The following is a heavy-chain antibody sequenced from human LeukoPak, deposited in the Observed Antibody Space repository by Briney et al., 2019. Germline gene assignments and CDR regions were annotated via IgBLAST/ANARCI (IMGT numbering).Heavy chain of an antibody. Sequence: ASVKVSCKASGYTFTSYDINWVRQATGQGLEWMGWMNPNSGNTGYAQKFQGRVTMTRNTSISTAYMELSSLRSEDTAVYYCASRLEVLGAAEIWGQGTMVTVSS. J-gene: IGHJ3*02. D-gene: IGHD4/OR15-4a*01. V-gene: IGHV1-8*01. CDR2: MNPNSGNT. CDR1: GYTFTSYD. CDR3: ASRLEVLGAAEI.